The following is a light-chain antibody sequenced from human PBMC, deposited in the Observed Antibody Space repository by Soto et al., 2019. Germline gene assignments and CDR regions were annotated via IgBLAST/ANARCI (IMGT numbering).Light chain of an antibody. CDR3: QQSYSTPPT. J-gene: IGKJ1*01. CDR1: QSISSY. CDR2: AAS. Sequence: DIQMTQSPSTLSASLGDRVTITCRASQSISSYLNWYQQQPGKAPKLLIYAASSLQSGVPSRFSGSGSGTDFTLTISSLQPEDFATYYCQQSYSTPPTFGQGTKVDIK. V-gene: IGKV1-39*01.